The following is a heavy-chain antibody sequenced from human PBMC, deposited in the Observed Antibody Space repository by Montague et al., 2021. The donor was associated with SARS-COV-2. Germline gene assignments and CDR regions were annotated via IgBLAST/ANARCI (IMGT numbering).Heavy chain of an antibody. V-gene: IGHV4-59*02. CDR1: GASVGSSD. CDR2: FYSVGST. J-gene: IGHJ3*02. Sequence: SETLSLTCTVSGASVGSSDWGWIRQSPGKGLEWIGYFYSVGSTDYNPSLKSRATISRDTSKNQFSLKVRSVTAADTAAYYCARETTTADAFDIWGQGTMVTVSS. CDR3: ARETTTADAFDI. D-gene: IGHD1-14*01.